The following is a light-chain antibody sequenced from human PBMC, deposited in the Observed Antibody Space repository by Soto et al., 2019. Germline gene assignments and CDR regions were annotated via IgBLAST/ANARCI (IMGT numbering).Light chain of an antibody. CDR3: SSYTISSTLVV. CDR1: GSNLGTGFD. J-gene: IGLJ3*02. V-gene: IGLV1-40*01. CDR2: EVT. Sequence: QSVLTQPPSVSGAPGQRVTIACTGNGSNLGTGFDVHWYRQFPGRAPKLMIYEVTYRPSGVSNRFSGSKSGNTASLTISGLQAEDEADYYCSSYTISSTLVVFGGGTKLTVL.